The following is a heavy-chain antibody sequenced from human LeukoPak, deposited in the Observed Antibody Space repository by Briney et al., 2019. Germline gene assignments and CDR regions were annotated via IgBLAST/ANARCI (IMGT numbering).Heavy chain of an antibody. D-gene: IGHD3-3*01. J-gene: IGHJ5*02. CDR2: INPDGTKT. CDR1: GFTFTRFW. Sequence: GGSLRLSCAASGFTFTRFWLTWVRQSPGKGLEWVANINPDGTKTTYVDSVEGRFAISRDNAKNSVFLLITSLRAEDTAMYYCATAPASVDSSWGQGTLVAVSS. CDR3: ATAPASVDSS. V-gene: IGHV3-7*01.